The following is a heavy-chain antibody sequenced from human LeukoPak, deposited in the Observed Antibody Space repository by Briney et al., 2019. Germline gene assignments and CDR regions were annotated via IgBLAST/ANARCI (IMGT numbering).Heavy chain of an antibody. CDR3: ARERGGYSYGDY. CDR1: GYTFTSYG. Sequence: ASVKVSCKASGYTFTSYGISWVRQAPGQGLEWMGWINTYIGNTNYAQKLQGRVTMTTDTSTSTVYMELRSPTSDDTAVYYCARERGGYSYGDYWGQGTLVTVSS. V-gene: IGHV1-18*01. J-gene: IGHJ4*02. CDR2: INTYIGNT. D-gene: IGHD5-18*01.